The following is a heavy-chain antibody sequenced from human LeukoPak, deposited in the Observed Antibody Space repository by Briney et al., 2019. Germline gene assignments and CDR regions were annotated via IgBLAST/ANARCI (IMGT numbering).Heavy chain of an antibody. V-gene: IGHV1-3*01. CDR2: INAGNGNT. CDR1: GYTFTSYA. J-gene: IGHJ3*02. CDR3: ARGPKRVVIVVVRGAFDI. D-gene: IGHD3-22*01. Sequence: GASVKVSCKASGYTFTSYAMHWVRQAPGQRLEWMGWINAGNGNTKYSQKFQGRVTITRDTSASTAYMELSSLRSEDTAVYYCARGPKRVVIVVVRGAFDIWGQGTMVTVSS.